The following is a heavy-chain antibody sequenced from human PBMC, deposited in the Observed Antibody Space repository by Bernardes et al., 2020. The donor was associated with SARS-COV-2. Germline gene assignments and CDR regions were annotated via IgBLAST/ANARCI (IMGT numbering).Heavy chain of an antibody. Sequence: GGSLRLSRAASAFTFSNYAMSWVRQAPGKGLEWVSTISGSGDATYYADSVKGRFTISRDNSKNTLYLQMNSLRAEDTAVYYCAKDYSVIGQAVYYYGLDVWGQGTTVTVSS. J-gene: IGHJ6*02. D-gene: IGHD4-4*01. V-gene: IGHV3-23*01. CDR3: AKDYSVIGQAVYYYGLDV. CDR2: ISGSGDAT. CDR1: AFTFSNYA.